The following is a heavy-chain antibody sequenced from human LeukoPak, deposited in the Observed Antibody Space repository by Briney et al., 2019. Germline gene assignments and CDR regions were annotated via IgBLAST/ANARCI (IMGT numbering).Heavy chain of an antibody. J-gene: IGHJ3*02. V-gene: IGHV4-34*01. CDR3: ARGLYYYDSSGPREDAFDI. CDR1: GGSFSGYY. D-gene: IGHD3-22*01. CDR2: INHSGST. Sequence: SETLSLTCAVYGGSFSGYYWSWIRQPPGKGLEWIGEINHSGSTNYNPSLKSRVTISVDTSKNQFSLKLSSVTAANTAVYYCARGLYYYDSSGPREDAFDIWGQGTMVTVSS.